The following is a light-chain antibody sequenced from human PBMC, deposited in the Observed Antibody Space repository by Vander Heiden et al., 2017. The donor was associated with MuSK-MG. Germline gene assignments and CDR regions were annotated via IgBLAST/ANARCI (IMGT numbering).Light chain of an antibody. J-gene: IGKJ1*01. CDR1: QSISSW. V-gene: IGKV1-5*01. CDR2: YAS. Sequence: DIQMAQSPSTLSASVGDRVTITCRASQSISSWLAWYQQKPGKAPKLLIYYASSLESGVPSRFSGSGSGTEFTLTISSLHPDDFATYYCQQYNTWTFGQGTKVEIK. CDR3: QQYNTWT.